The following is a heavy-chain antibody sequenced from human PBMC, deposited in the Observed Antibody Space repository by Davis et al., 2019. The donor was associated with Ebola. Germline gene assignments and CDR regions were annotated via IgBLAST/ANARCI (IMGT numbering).Heavy chain of an antibody. CDR2: ISGYNGNT. V-gene: IGHV1-18*01. CDR3: ARDLMDSRSWYGSAFDI. D-gene: IGHD6-13*01. CDR1: GYIFTDFG. J-gene: IGHJ3*02. Sequence: ASVKVSCKASGYIFTDFGISWVRQAPGQGLEWMGWISGYNGNTNYAQKFQGRVTMTTDTSTSTAYMELRSLGSDDTAVYYCARDLMDSRSWYGSAFDIWGQGTMVTVSS.